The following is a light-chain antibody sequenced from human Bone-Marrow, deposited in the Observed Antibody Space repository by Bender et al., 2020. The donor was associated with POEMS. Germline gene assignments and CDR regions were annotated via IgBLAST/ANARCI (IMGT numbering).Light chain of an antibody. Sequence: QSALTQPASVSGSPGQSITISCTGTSSDVGSYNLVSWYQQHPGRAPELMIYEVSERPSGVPDRFSGSKSGNTASLTVSGLQAEDEADYYCSSLAGSRVVFGGGTTLTVL. J-gene: IGLJ2*01. CDR1: SSDVGSYNL. V-gene: IGLV2-14*02. CDR2: EVS. CDR3: SSLAGSRVV.